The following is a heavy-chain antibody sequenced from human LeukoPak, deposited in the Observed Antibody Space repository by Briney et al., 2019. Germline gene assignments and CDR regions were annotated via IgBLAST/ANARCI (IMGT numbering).Heavy chain of an antibody. CDR1: GGSFSGYY. CDR2: INHSGST. D-gene: IGHD5-24*01. J-gene: IGHJ4*02. Sequence: SETLSLTCAVYGGSFSGYYWSWIRQPPGKGLEWIGEINHSGSTDYNPSLKSRVTISVDTSKSQFSLKLSSLAAADTAVYYCATGRDPYKTGHWGQGTLVTVSS. CDR3: ATGRDPYKTGH. V-gene: IGHV4-34*01.